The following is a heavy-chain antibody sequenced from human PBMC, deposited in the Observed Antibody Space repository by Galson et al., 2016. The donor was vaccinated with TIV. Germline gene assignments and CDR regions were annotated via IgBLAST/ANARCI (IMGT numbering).Heavy chain of an antibody. Sequence: SVKVSCKASGYTFTDYYIHWVRQDPGQGLEWMGRVNPKSGNTHYSQNLKGRVTVTRDTSISTHYMELSSLRSDDTAVYYCSRYDCRSTSCDGTEPYHTGKDVSGKGTTVTVSS. D-gene: IGHD2-2*01. V-gene: IGHV1-2*06. CDR2: VNPKSGNT. CDR3: SRYDCRSTSCDGTEPYHTGKDV. CDR1: GYTFTDYY. J-gene: IGHJ6*04.